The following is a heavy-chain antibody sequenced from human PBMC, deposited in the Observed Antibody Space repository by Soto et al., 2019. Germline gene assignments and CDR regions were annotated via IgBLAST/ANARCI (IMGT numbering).Heavy chain of an antibody. D-gene: IGHD3-22*01. CDR1: GGTFSSYA. J-gene: IGHJ4*02. CDR2: IIPIFGTA. V-gene: IGHV1-69*01. CDR3: ARLMGYYDSSGYYYWWYFDY. Sequence: QVQLVQSGAEVKKPGSSVKVSCKASGGTFSSYAISWVRQAPGQGLEWMGGIIPIFGTANYAQKFQGRVTITADESTSTAYMELSSLRSEDTAVYYCARLMGYYDSSGYYYWWYFDYWGQGTLVTVSS.